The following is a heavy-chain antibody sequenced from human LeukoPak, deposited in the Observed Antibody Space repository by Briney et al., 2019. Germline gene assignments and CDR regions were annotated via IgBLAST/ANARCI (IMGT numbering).Heavy chain of an antibody. J-gene: IGHJ4*02. Sequence: SETLSLTCSVSGGSISSHYWSWMQQPPGKGREWIGYIYYTGSTDYNPSLKSRVTISVDTSKNQLSLKLSSVTAADAAVYYCARSDGAGATDYWGQGTLVTVSS. D-gene: IGHD1-26*01. CDR2: IYYTGST. V-gene: IGHV4-59*11. CDR3: ARSDGAGATDY. CDR1: GGSISSHY.